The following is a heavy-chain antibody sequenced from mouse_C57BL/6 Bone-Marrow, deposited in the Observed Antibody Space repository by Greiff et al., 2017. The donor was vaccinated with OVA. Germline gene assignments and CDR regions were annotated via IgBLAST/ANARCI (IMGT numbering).Heavy chain of an antibody. V-gene: IGHV1-55*01. J-gene: IGHJ4*01. CDR3: ARSVITTVVAKRYYYAMDY. D-gene: IGHD1-1*01. CDR2: IYPGSGST. CDR1: GYTFTSYW. Sequence: QVQLQQPGAELVKPGASVKMSCKASGYTFTSYWITWVKQRPGQGLEWIGDIYPGSGSTNYNEKFKSKATLTVDTSSSTAYMQLSSLTSEDSAVYYCARSVITTVVAKRYYYAMDYWGQGTSVTVSS.